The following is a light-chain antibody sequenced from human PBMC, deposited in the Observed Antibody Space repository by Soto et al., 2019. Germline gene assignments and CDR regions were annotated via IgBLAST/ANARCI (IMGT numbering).Light chain of an antibody. CDR1: HGVSGW. CDR3: QQGKTFPFT. CDR2: PVS. Sequence: IQMTQSPSSVSASVGDTVTLSCQTSHGVSGWLAWYQQKPGKAPTLLIYPVSNLQSGVPSRFSGSGSGTDFRLTITNLQPEDFATYFCQQGKTFPFTFGPGTKVEVK. J-gene: IGKJ3*01. V-gene: IGKV1-12*01.